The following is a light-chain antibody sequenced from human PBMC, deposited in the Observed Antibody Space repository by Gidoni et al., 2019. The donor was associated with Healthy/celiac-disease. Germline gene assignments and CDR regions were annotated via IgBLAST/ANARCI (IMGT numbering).Light chain of an antibody. CDR3: QQYGSSPYT. CDR2: DAS. Sequence: EIVLTHSPATLSLSPGERATLSCGASQSGSSSYLAWYQQKPGLAPRLLIYDASSRATGIPDRFSGSGSGTDFTLTISRLEPEDFAVYYCQQYGSSPYTFGQGTKLKIK. V-gene: IGKV3D-20*01. CDR1: QSGSSSY. J-gene: IGKJ2*01.